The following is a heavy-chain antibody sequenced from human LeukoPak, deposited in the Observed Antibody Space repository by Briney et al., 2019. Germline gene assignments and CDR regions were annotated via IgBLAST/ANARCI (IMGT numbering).Heavy chain of an antibody. CDR3: AKDEVVPGYYYTDV. CDR1: GFTVSSNY. J-gene: IGHJ6*03. V-gene: IGHV3-66*01. CDR2: IYSGGST. Sequence: GGSLRLSCAASGFTVSSNYMSWVRQAPGKGLEWVSVIYSGGSTYYADSVKGRFTISRDNSKNTLYLQMNSLNAEDTAVYYCAKDEVVPGYYYTDVWGRGTTVTISS. D-gene: IGHD2-2*01.